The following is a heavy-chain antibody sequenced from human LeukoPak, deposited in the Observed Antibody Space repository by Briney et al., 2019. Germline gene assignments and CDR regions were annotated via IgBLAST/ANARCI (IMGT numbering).Heavy chain of an antibody. J-gene: IGHJ6*02. CDR1: GGSISSGGYF. D-gene: IGHD3-22*01. V-gene: IGHV4-30-2*01. Sequence: SETLSLTCAVSGGSISSGGYFWSWIRQPPGKGLEWIGYIYHSGSTYYNPPLKSRVTISVDRSKNQFSLKLSSVTAADTAVYYCARGYYDSSGSGYYYYGMDVWGQGTTVTVSS. CDR3: ARGYYDSSGSGYYYYGMDV. CDR2: IYHSGST.